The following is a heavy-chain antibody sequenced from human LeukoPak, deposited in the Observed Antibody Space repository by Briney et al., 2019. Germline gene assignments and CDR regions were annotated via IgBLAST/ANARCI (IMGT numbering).Heavy chain of an antibody. D-gene: IGHD3-10*01. CDR1: GYSFTSYW. Sequence: GESLKISCKGSGYSFTSYWIGWVRQMPGKGLEWMGIIYPGDSDTRYSPSFQGQVTISADKSISTAYLQWSSLKASDTAMYYCARQRSYYGSGSYSDYWGQGTLVTVSS. V-gene: IGHV5-51*01. CDR3: ARQRSYYGSGSYSDY. J-gene: IGHJ4*02. CDR2: IYPGDSDT.